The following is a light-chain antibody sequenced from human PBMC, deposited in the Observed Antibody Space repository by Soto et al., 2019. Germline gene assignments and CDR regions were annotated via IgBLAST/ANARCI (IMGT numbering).Light chain of an antibody. J-gene: IGLJ1*01. V-gene: IGLV2-14*01. CDR2: DVR. Sequence: QCALTQPASVSGSPGQSITISCTGTSSDVGGYDFVSWYQQHPGKVPKLMIYDVRNRPSGVSNRFSGSKSGNTASLTISGLQAEDEADYYCSSYTSSTTRVFGTGTKVTVL. CDR1: SSDVGGYDF. CDR3: SSYTSSTTRV.